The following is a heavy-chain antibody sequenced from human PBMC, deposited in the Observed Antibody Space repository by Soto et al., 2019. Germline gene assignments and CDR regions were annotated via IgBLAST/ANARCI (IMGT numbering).Heavy chain of an antibody. CDR2: ISSSSSYI. CDR3: ARDYSGYDPYYFDY. J-gene: IGHJ4*02. Sequence: EVQLVESGGGLVKPGGSLRLSCAASGFTFSSYSMNWVRQAPGKGLEWVSSISSSSSYIYYADSVKGRFTISRDNAKNSLYLQMNSLRAEDTAVYYCARDYSGYDPYYFDYWGQGTLVTVSS. V-gene: IGHV3-21*01. D-gene: IGHD5-12*01. CDR1: GFTFSSYS.